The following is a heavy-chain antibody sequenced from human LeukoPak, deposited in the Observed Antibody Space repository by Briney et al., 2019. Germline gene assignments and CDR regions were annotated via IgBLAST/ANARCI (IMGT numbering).Heavy chain of an antibody. CDR2: IYTSGST. CDR1: GGSISSGGYY. CDR3: ARILYGDERNWFDP. J-gene: IGHJ5*02. V-gene: IGHV4-61*02. D-gene: IGHD4-17*01. Sequence: SETLSLTCTVSGGSISSGGYYWSWIRQPAGKGLEWIGRIYTSGSTNYNPSLKSRVTISVDTSKNQFSLKLSSVTAADTAVYYCARILYGDERNWFDPWGQGTLVTVSS.